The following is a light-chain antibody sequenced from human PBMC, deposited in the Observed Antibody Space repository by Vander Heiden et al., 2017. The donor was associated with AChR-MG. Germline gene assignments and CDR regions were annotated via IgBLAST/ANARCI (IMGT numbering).Light chain of an antibody. CDR1: SLRSYY. V-gene: IGLV3-19*01. Sequence: SSELTQDPAVSVALGQTVRITCQGDSLRSYYASWYQQKPGQAPVRVIDGKNNRPSGIPDRFSGSSSGNTASLTITGAQAEDEADYYCNSRDSSGNSLFRGGTQLTVL. CDR3: NSRDSSGNSL. J-gene: IGLJ2*01. CDR2: GKN.